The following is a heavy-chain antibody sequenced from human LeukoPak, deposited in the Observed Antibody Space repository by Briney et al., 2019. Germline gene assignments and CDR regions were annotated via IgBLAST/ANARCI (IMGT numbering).Heavy chain of an antibody. CDR3: ARLGGYFDWLLYSFLDY. CDR1: GYTFTSYD. V-gene: IGHV1-8*01. J-gene: IGHJ4*02. Sequence: WASVKVSCKASGYTFTSYDINWVRQAPGQGLEWMGWMNPNSGNTGYAQKFQGRVTMTRNTSISTAYMELSSLRSEDTAVYYCARLGGYFDWLLYSFLDYWGQGTLVTVSS. D-gene: IGHD3-9*01. CDR2: MNPNSGNT.